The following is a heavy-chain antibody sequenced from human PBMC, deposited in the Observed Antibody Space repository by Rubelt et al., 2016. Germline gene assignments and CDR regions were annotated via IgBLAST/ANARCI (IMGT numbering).Heavy chain of an antibody. D-gene: IGHD1-26*01. CDR2: IYYSGST. V-gene: IGHV4-39*01. CDR1: GGSISSSNYY. J-gene: IGHJ4*02. CDR3: ATDSGRRLEY. Sequence: GLVKPSETLSLTCTVSGGSISSSNYYWGWIRQPPGKGLEWIGSIYYSGSTYYNPSLKSRVTISVDTSKNQFSLKLSSVTAADTAVYYCATDSGRRLEYWGQGTLVTVSS.